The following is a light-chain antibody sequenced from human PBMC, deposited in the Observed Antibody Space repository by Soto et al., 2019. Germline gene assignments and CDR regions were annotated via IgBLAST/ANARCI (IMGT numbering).Light chain of an antibody. CDR1: QRISSN. J-gene: IGKJ2*01. CDR3: QQYNIWPPYT. V-gene: IGKV3-15*01. CDR2: GAS. Sequence: EIVMTPSAANLSVSPGERATLYCKASQRISSNFAWYQQKPGQPPRLLIYGASTRASGIPARFSGSGSGTEFTLTISGLQSEDFALYYCQQYNIWPPYTFGQGTKLEIK.